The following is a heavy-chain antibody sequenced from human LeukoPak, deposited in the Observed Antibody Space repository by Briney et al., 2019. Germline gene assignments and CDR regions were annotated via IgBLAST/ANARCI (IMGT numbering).Heavy chain of an antibody. V-gene: IGHV1-69*13. Sequence: WASVKVSCKASGGTFSSYAISWVRQAPGQGLEWMGGIIPIFGAANYAQKFQGRVTITADESTSTAYMELSSLRSEDTAVYYCAKDRQDIVVVPAAMKGPYYYYGMDVRGQGTTVTVSS. CDR1: GGTFSSYA. J-gene: IGHJ6*02. D-gene: IGHD2-2*01. CDR2: IIPIFGAA. CDR3: AKDRQDIVVVPAAMKGPYYYYGMDV.